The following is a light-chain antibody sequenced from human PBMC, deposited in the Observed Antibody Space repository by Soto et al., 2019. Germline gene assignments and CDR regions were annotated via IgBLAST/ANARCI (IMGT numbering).Light chain of an antibody. CDR2: GNI. CDR3: QSYDSSLSGSRV. Sequence: QPVLTQPPSVSGPPGQRVTISCTGSSSNIGAGYDVHWYQQLPGTAPKLLIYGNIIRPSGVPDRFSGSKSGTSASLAITGLQAEDEADYYCQSYDSSLSGSRVFGGGTKLTVL. V-gene: IGLV1-40*01. CDR1: SSNIGAGYD. J-gene: IGLJ2*01.